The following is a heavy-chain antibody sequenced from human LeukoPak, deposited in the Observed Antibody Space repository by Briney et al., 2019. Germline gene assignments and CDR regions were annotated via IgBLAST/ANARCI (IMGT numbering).Heavy chain of an antibody. CDR3: ARVGYCSSTSCTRDNWFDP. CDR2: IYHSGST. V-gene: IGHV4-38-2*01. D-gene: IGHD2-2*01. Sequence: SETLSLTCAVSGYYINSGYYWGWIRQPPGKGLEWIGSIYHSGSTYYNPSLKSRVTISVDTSKNQFSLKLSSVTAADTAVYYCARVGYCSSTSCTRDNWFDPWGQGTLVTVSS. CDR1: GYYINSGYY. J-gene: IGHJ5*02.